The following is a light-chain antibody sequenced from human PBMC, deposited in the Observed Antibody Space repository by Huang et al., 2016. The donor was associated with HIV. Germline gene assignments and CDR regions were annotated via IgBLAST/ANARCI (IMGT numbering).Light chain of an antibody. CDR3: QQYDKWPPGLT. CDR1: QNVRTN. V-gene: IGKV3D-15*01. CDR2: DTS. Sequence: EIKMTQSPATLSVSPGGRVTLSCRASQNVRTNLAWYQQKTGQAPRLLIYDTSTRASGIPARCSGSGSGTEFTLTISGLQSEDFAIYYCQQYDKWPPGLTFGGGTKVEI. J-gene: IGKJ4*01.